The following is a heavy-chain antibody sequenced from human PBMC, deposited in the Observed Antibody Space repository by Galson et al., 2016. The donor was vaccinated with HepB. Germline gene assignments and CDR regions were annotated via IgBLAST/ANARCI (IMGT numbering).Heavy chain of an antibody. J-gene: IGHJ4*02. V-gene: IGHV3-23*01. D-gene: IGHD2-8*02. CDR3: AKASKGTCAGALCYLFDY. Sequence: SLRLSCAASGFTFTNYAMSWVRQAPGKGLEWVSTFSGPLSTTYHADYVKGRFTISRDNSKNTLFLQINSVRAEDTAIYYCAKASKGTCAGALCYLFDYWGQGTLVAVSS. CDR1: GFTFTNYA. CDR2: FSGPLSTT.